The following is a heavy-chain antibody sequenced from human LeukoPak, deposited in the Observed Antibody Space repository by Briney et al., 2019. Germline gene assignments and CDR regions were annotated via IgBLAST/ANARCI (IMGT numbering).Heavy chain of an antibody. CDR1: GDSISSYY. Sequence: SETLSLTCTVSGDSISSYYWSWIRQPAGKGLEWIGRMYVSGSTNYNPSLKSRVTMSVDTSKNQFSLKMTSVTAADTAFYYCARDMARGVKAYLSWFDPWGQGILVPVST. CDR3: ARDMARGVKAYLSWFDP. CDR2: MYVSGST. D-gene: IGHD3-10*01. V-gene: IGHV4-4*07. J-gene: IGHJ5*02.